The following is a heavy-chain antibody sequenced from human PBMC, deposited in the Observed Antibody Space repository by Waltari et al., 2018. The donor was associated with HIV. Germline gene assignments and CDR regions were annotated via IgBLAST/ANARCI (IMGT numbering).Heavy chain of an antibody. D-gene: IGHD4-17*01. CDR2: IYGSGGRA. Sequence: EVQLLEYGGDLVQAGGSLRLSCAGSGFTFPPHAMAWVRQAPGKGPEWVSGIYGSGGRAYYSDSVRGRFTISRDDSKNTLYLQMNSLRTEDAAVYYCAKGRLTTTSFDYWGQGTLVTVSS. V-gene: IGHV3-23*01. CDR3: AKGRLTTTSFDY. CDR1: GFTFPPHA. J-gene: IGHJ4*02.